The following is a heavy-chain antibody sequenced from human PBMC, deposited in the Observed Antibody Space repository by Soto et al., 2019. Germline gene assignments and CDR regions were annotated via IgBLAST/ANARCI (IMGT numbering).Heavy chain of an antibody. D-gene: IGHD3-10*01. CDR3: ARSHLTLGFGEGNPNWFAP. CDR2: IYYSGST. J-gene: IGHJ5*02. Sequence: PSETLSLTCTVSGGSISSSSYYWGWIRQPPGKGLEWIGSIYYSGSTYYNPSLKSRVTISVDTSKNQFSLKLSSVTAADTAVYYSARSHLTLGFGEGNPNWFAPWGQGTLVTVSS. CDR1: GGSISSSSYY. V-gene: IGHV4-39*01.